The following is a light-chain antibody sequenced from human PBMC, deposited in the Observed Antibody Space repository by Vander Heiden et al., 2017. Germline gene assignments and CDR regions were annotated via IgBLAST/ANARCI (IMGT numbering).Light chain of an antibody. Sequence: NVLTQSPGTLPLSPGQTATPACSASLAPSRNFLAWYQQKPGQSPRLLIYGASNRAAGTPDRFSGSGSGTAFTLTISRLEPEDFAVYFCQQYDKLPLTFGGGTKVDLK. V-gene: IGKV3-20*01. CDR2: GAS. J-gene: IGKJ4*01. CDR3: QQYDKLPLT. CDR1: LAPSRNF.